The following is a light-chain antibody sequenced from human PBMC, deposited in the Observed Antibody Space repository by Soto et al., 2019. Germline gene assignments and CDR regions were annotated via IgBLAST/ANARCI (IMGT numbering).Light chain of an antibody. CDR2: DAS. CDR3: QQRRNWPPT. CDR1: QSVSSY. Sequence: EIVLTQSPATLSLSPGERATLSCRASQSVSSYLAWYQQNPGQAPRLLIYDASNRATGIPARFSGSGSGTDFTRTISSLEPEDFAVYYCQQRRNWPPTFGQGTKVEIK. J-gene: IGKJ1*01. V-gene: IGKV3-11*01.